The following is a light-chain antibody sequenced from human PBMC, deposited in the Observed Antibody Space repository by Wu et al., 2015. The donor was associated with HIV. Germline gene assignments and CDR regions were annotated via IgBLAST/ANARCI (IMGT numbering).Light chain of an antibody. CDR2: AAS. CDR1: QSVRNDY. CDR3: KQYATSIT. V-gene: IGKV3-20*01. Sequence: EIVLTQFPGTQALSPGERVTLSCRASQSVRNDYLAWYQQKPGQAPRVLIYAASSRATGIPDRFSGSGSGTDSSLTISRLEPEDFAVYYCKQYATSITFGQGTRLVIK. J-gene: IGKJ5*01.